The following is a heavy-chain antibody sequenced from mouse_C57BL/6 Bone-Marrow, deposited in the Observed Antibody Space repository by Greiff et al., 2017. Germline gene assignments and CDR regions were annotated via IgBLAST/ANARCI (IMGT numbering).Heavy chain of an antibody. CDR2: IYPSDSET. V-gene: IGHV1-52*01. CDR3: ARGRYCGSSHFDY. D-gene: IGHD1-1*01. J-gene: IGHJ2*01. Sequence: QVQLQQPGAELVRPGSSVKLSCKASGYTFTSYWMHWVKQRPIQGLEWIGNIYPSDSETHYNQKFKDKATLTVDKSSSTAYMQLSSLTSEASAVYCCARGRYCGSSHFDYWGQGTTLTVSS. CDR1: GYTFTSYW.